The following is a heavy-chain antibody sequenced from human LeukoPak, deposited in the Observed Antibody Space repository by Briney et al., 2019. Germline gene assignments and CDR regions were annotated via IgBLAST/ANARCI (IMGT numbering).Heavy chain of an antibody. CDR3: ARLSTIAATVPNWFDP. CDR2: INHSGST. Sequence: SETLSLTCAVYGGSFSGYYWSWIRQPPGKGLEWIGEINHSGSTNYNPSLKSRVTISVDTSKNQFSLKLSSVTAADTAVYYCARLSTIAATVPNWFDPWGQGTLVTVSS. CDR1: GGSFSGYY. J-gene: IGHJ5*02. V-gene: IGHV4-34*01. D-gene: IGHD2-15*01.